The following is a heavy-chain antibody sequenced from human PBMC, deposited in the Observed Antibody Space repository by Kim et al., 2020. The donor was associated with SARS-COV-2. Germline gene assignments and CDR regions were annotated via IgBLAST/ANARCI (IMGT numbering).Heavy chain of an antibody. V-gene: IGHV4-39*01. CDR3: GRRWSRYFDH. J-gene: IGHJ4*02. D-gene: IGHD2-15*01. CDR2: IYYSGNT. CDR1: GGSISRSDSY. Sequence: SETLSLTCTVSGGSISRSDSYWGWIRQPPGKGLEWIGSIYYSGNTYYSPSLESRVTISVDTSGNQFSLNLNSVTAADTAMYYCGRRWSRYFDHWGQGILVTVTS.